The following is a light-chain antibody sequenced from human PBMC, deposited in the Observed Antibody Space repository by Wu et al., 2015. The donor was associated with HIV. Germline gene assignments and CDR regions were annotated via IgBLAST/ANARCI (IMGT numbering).Light chain of an antibody. J-gene: IGKJ1*01. CDR2: DAS. CDR3: QQYNTWPPVT. CDR1: QSVYSN. Sequence: EKLMTQSPATLSVSPGERVTLSCRASQSVYSNLAWYQQIPGQAPRLLIYDASTRATGVPARFSGSGSGTEFILTISSIQSEDSAIYYCQQYNTWPPVTFGQRDQGGNQT. V-gene: IGKV3-15*01.